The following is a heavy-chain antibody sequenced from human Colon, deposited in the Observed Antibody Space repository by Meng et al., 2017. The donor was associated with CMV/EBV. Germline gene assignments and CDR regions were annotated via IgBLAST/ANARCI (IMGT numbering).Heavy chain of an antibody. CDR3: ARDVLWGSSSTYFDS. CDR2: ISPALGLA. CDR1: GYTFTNFY. J-gene: IGHJ4*02. D-gene: IGHD6-6*01. V-gene: IGHV1-69*04. Sequence: SVKVSCKASGYTFTNFYIHWVRQAPGQGPEWMGRISPALGLASYPQKFPDRITITADISTSTAYMELTTLRSDDTAVYYCARDVLWGSSSTYFDSWGQGTLVTVSS.